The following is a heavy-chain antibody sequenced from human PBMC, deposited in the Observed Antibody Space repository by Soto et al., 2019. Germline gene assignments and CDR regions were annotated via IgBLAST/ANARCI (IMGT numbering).Heavy chain of an antibody. J-gene: IGHJ4*02. D-gene: IGHD2-15*01. Sequence: GGSLRLSCAASGFTFSSYWMHWVRQAPGKGLVWVSRSNSDGSSTSYADSVEGRFTISRDNAKNTLYLQMNSLRAEDTAVYYCARVYCSGGRCYHLYYWGQGP. CDR1: GFTFSSYW. V-gene: IGHV3-74*01. CDR3: ARVYCSGGRCYHLYY. CDR2: SNSDGSST.